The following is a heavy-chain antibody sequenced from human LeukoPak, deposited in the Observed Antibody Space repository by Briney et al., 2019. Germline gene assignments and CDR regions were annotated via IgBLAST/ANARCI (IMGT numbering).Heavy chain of an antibody. CDR1: GFTVSSNY. D-gene: IGHD6-19*01. V-gene: IGHV3-66*01. Sequence: GGSLRLSCAASGFTVSSNYMSWVRKAPGKGLEWVSVIYSGGSTYYADSVKGRFTISRDNAKNSLYLQMNSLRAEDTAVYYCARDTPGGYSSGWYPFDYWGQGTLVTVSS. J-gene: IGHJ4*02. CDR3: ARDTPGGYSSGWYPFDY. CDR2: IYSGGST.